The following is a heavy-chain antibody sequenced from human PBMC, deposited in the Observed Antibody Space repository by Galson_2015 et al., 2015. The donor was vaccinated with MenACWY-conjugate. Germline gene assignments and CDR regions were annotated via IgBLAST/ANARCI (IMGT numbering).Heavy chain of an antibody. J-gene: IGHJ4*02. V-gene: IGHV4-59*01. CDR2: MYYSGSA. Sequence: ETLSLTCTVSGGSINSYYWRWIRPPPGRGLEWIGYMYYSGSANYNPSLKSRVTISVDRSKNQFSLTMTSVTAADTAVYYCARGGNLASMAGYWGQGTLVTASS. CDR1: GGSINSYY. D-gene: IGHD3-3*02. CDR3: ARGGNLASMAGY.